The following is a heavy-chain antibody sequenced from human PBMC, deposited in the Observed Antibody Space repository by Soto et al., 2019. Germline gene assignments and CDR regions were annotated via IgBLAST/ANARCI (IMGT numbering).Heavy chain of an antibody. V-gene: IGHV1-3*01. D-gene: IGHD6-13*01. CDR2: INPATGDT. Sequence: QVNLLQSXAEVQKPGASVRISCQASGYTFTTSAIHWVRQAPGQSLEWMGWINPATGDTKYSQSVRGRVTFALDTSATTAYMDLRSLASHDTAVYYCARAAGRSKLLPFYFDPWGQGTLVTVSS. J-gene: IGHJ5*02. CDR1: GYTFTTSA. CDR3: ARAAGRSKLLPFYFDP.